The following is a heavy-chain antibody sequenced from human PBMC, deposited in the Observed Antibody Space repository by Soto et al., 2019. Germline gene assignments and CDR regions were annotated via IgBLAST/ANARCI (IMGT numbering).Heavy chain of an antibody. CDR3: AGDLGSGYDPVDY. V-gene: IGHV1-69*12. J-gene: IGHJ4*02. CDR2: IIPMFGRP. D-gene: IGHD5-12*01. CDR1: GGILGSYV. Sequence: QVQLVQSGAEVKKPGSSVKVSCKASGGILGSYVFNWVRQAPGQGLEWMGGIIPMFGRPNYAQKFQGRVTITADESTSTAYMELSSLRSEDTAVFYCAGDLGSGYDPVDYWGQGTLVTVSS.